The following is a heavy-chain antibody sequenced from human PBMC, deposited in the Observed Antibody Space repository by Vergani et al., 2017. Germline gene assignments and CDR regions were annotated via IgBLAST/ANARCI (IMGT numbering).Heavy chain of an antibody. V-gene: IGHV4-61*10. CDR1: GGSISSISYY. CDR3: ARWDCSRTSCYVDY. Sequence: QLQLQESGPGLVKPSETLSLTCTVSGGSISSISYYWSWIRQPAGKGLEWIGYISYSRSTNYKPSLKSRVTISVDTSKNQFSLKLSSVTAADTAVYYCARWDCSRTSCYVDYWGQGTLVTVSS. J-gene: IGHJ4*02. D-gene: IGHD2-2*01. CDR2: ISYSRST.